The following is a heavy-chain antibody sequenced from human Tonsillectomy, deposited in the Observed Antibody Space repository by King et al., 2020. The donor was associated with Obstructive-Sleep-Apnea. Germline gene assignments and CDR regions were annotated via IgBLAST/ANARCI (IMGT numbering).Heavy chain of an antibody. D-gene: IGHD3-9*01. J-gene: IGHJ6*02. CDR3: AKDPTNYDILTGDYYYYGMDV. V-gene: IGHV3-30*02. Sequence: VQLVESGGGVVQPGRSLRLSCAASGFTFSNYGMHWVRQAPGKGLEWVAFIRYDGSNKYYIDSVKVRFTISRDNSKNTLYLQMNSLRAEDTAVYYCAKDPTNYDILTGDYYYYGMDVWGQGTTVTVSS. CDR1: GFTFSNYG. CDR2: IRYDGSNK.